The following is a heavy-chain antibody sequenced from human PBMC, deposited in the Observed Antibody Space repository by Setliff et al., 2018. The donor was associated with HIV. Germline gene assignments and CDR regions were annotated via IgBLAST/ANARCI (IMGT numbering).Heavy chain of an antibody. CDR2: IVPLFGSL. Sequence: GASVKVSCKASGGTLSGYAITWVRQAPGQGLEWMGGIVPLFGSLNYAQNFRGRVTITTDESTTAAYLELSSLRSEDTAMYYCSGGIHGGYSAYYFDYWGQGTLFTVSS. V-gene: IGHV1-69*05. CDR3: SGGIHGGYSAYYFDY. CDR1: GGTLSGYA. J-gene: IGHJ4*01. D-gene: IGHD5-12*01.